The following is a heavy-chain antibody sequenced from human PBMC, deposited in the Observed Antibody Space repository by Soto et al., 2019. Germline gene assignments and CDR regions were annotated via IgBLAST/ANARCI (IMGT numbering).Heavy chain of an antibody. CDR1: GDSISTSSYY. CDR2: IYYSGAT. D-gene: IGHD1-26*01. J-gene: IGHJ1*01. CDR3: ARLAYSGYIKT. V-gene: IGHV4-39*02. Sequence: SETLSLTCDVSGDSISTSSYYWGWIRQPPGKGLEWIASIYYSGATYYNPSLQSRVTISVDTSNNRFSLKLSSLTAADTAVYFCARLAYSGYIKTWGQGSLVTAPQ.